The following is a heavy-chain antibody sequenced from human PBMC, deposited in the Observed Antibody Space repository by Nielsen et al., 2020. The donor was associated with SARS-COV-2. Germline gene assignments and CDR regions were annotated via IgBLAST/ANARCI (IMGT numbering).Heavy chain of an antibody. CDR1: GFTFSRHD. Sequence: ASVKVSCKGSGFTFSRHDHGITWVRQAPGQGLEWMGWVSAYNGNTNNAQKFQGRATMTIDTSTSTAYVELRSLRSDDTAVYYCATGLGSGYYNYWGQGSLVTVSS. CDR3: ATGLGSGYYNY. D-gene: IGHD6-25*01. J-gene: IGHJ4*02. CDR2: VSAYNGNT. V-gene: IGHV1-18*04.